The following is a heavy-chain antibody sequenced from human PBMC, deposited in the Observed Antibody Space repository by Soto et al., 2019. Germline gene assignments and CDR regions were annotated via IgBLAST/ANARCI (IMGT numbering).Heavy chain of an antibody. D-gene: IGHD4-17*01. CDR3: ARDYGDPYWYSAL. Sequence: QVQLQESGPGLVKPSETLSLTCTVSGGSISSYYWSWIRQPPGKGLEWIGYIYYSGSTNYNPSLKSRVAMSVDTSENQFSVNLGSVTAAYTAVDYCARDYGDPYWYSALSRRGTLVTVSS. V-gene: IGHV4-59*01. J-gene: IGHJ2*01. CDR2: IYYSGST. CDR1: GGSISSYY.